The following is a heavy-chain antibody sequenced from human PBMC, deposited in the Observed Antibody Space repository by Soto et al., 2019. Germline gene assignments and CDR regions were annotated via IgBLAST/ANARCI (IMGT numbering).Heavy chain of an antibody. J-gene: IGHJ4*02. CDR1: GYTFTSYD. CDR3: AREKVPSGYPD. V-gene: IGHV1-8*01. Sequence: QVQLVQSGAEVKKPGASVKVSCKASGYTFTSYDINWVRQATGQGLEWMGWMNPNSGNTAYAQRFQGRITMTRNTSISTAYMELSSLRSEDSAVYYCAREKVPSGYPDWGQGTLVTFSS. D-gene: IGHD3-22*01. CDR2: MNPNSGNT.